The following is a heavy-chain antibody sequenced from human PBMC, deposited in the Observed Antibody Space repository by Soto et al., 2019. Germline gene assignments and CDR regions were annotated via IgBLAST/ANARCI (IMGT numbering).Heavy chain of an antibody. D-gene: IGHD3-10*01. J-gene: IGHJ6*02. CDR3: ARGGTMVRGAIWDYYYYGMDV. V-gene: IGHV1-8*01. Sequence: QVQLVQSGAEVKKPGASVKVSCKASGYTFTSYDINWVRQATGQGLEWMGWMNPNSGNTGYAQKFQGRVTMTRNTSKSTAYMELSSLRSEDTAVYYCARGGTMVRGAIWDYYYYGMDVWGQGTTVTVSS. CDR1: GYTFTSYD. CDR2: MNPNSGNT.